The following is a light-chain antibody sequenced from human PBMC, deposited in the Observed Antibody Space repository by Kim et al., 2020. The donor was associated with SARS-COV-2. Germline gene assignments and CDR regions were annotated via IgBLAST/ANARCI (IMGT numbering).Light chain of an antibody. CDR1: ALPEQY. CDR2: KDS. CDR3: QSADSNGSWV. V-gene: IGLV3-25*03. J-gene: IGLJ3*02. Sequence: SYELTQPPSMSVSPGHTVRITCDGDALPEQYAYWFQQKTGQAPVLMIYKDSERPSGIPERFSGSSSGTRAALTISAVQAEDEADYYCQSADSNGSWVFGG.